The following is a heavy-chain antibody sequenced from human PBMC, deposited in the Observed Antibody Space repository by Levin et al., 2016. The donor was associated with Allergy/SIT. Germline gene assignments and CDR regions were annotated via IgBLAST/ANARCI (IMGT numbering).Heavy chain of an antibody. V-gene: IGHV4-61*01. CDR2: IYSSGIT. Sequence: SETLSLTCTVSGDSVGTGTYYWSWIRQPPGKGLEWIGYIYSSGITNYNPSLKSRVTISVDTSKNQFSLKLTSVTAADTAVYYCARRRITVAATSDVWGQGTSVTVSS. J-gene: IGHJ6*02. D-gene: IGHD6-19*01. CDR1: GDSVGTGTYY. CDR3: ARRRITVAATSDV.